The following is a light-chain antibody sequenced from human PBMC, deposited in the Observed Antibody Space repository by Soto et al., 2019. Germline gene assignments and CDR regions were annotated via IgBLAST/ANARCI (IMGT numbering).Light chain of an antibody. CDR1: QSVSSF. J-gene: IGKJ4*01. V-gene: IGKV3-11*01. Sequence: EIVLTQSPATLSLSPGERATLSCRASQSVSSFFAWYQQKRGQAPKLLIYDAFKRATGIPARFSGSGSGTDFTLTISSLEPEDFAVYYCQQRLNSPLTFGGGTTVEIK. CDR2: DAF. CDR3: QQRLNSPLT.